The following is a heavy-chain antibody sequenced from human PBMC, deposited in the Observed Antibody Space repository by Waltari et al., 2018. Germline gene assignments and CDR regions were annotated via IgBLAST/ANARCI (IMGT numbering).Heavy chain of an antibody. CDR1: GFTFTTGA. CDR2: ISSDGDNT. CDR3: ARDPSTVTTVDY. D-gene: IGHD4-4*01. V-gene: IGHV3-64*04. J-gene: IGHJ4*02. Sequence: VQLVETGGGLVQPGGYLRLSCAASGFTFTTGALQWVRQAPGKGLEWISTISSDGDNTHYADSVKGRFTISRDDSKSTLSLQMNSLKIEDTAVYYCARDPSTVTTVDYWGQGVLVTVSS.